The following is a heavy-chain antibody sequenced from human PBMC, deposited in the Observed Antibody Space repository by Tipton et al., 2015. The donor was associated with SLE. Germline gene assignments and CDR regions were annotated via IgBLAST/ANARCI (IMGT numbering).Heavy chain of an antibody. Sequence: SLRLSCAASGFTFSYFWMIWVRQAPGKGLEWVASINQDGGEEYYVDSVKGRFIISRDNAKNSLLLQMNSLRAGDTAVYFCARFQGRTDYFDYWGQGTLVTVSS. J-gene: IGHJ4*02. CDR2: INQDGGEE. CDR3: ARFQGRTDYFDY. D-gene: IGHD1-1*01. V-gene: IGHV3-7*01. CDR1: GFTFSYFW.